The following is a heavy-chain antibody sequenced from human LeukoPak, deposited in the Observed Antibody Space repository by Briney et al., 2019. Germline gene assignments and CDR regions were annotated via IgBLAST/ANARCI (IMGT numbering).Heavy chain of an antibody. CDR3: ARAGPPAFDP. Sequence: GGSLRLSCAASGFTFSSYSMNWVRQAPGKGLEWVSSISTSSTYIYYADSVEGRFTISRDNAKNSLYLQMNSLRAEDTAVYYCARAGPPAFDPWGQGTLVTVSS. V-gene: IGHV3-21*01. CDR1: GFTFSSYS. J-gene: IGHJ5*02. CDR2: ISTSSTYI.